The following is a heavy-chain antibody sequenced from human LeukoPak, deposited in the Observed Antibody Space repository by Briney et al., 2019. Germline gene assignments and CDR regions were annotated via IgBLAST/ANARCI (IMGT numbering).Heavy chain of an antibody. CDR3: AKSRGYYRFDWYDS. CDR2: INHSGST. D-gene: IGHD3-22*01. V-gene: IGHV4-34*01. CDR1: GGSFSGYY. Sequence: PSETLSLTCAVYGGSFSGYYWSWIRQPPGKGLEWIGEINHSGSTNYNPSLKSRVTISVDTSKNQFSLKLSSVTAADTAVYYCAKSRGYYRFDWYDSWGQGTLVTVSS. J-gene: IGHJ4*02.